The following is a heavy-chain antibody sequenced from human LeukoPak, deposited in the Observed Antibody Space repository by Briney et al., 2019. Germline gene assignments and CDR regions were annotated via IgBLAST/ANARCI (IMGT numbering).Heavy chain of an antibody. Sequence: PSETLSLTCTVSGVSISSSNSYWGWIRQPPGKGLEWIGYIYYIGSTNYNPSLKSRVTISVDTSKNQFSLKLSSVTAADTAVYYCARVSIVGAITEAHYYYYYYMDVWGKGTTVTISS. CDR1: GVSISSSNSY. V-gene: IGHV4-61*05. D-gene: IGHD1-26*01. CDR2: IYYIGST. CDR3: ARVSIVGAITEAHYYYYYYMDV. J-gene: IGHJ6*03.